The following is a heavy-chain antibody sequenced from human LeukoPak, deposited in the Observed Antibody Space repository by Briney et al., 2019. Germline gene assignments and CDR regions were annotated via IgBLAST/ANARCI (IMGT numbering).Heavy chain of an antibody. CDR2: IGSKAYRGTT. Sequence: AGGSLRLSCTPSGFTFGDYAMSWVRQAPGKGLEWVSFIGSKAYRGTTGYAASVKGRFTISRDDSKSIAYLQMNSLKTEDTAVYYCTQDYHVPLNWGQGTLVTVSS. CDR3: TQDYHVPLN. J-gene: IGHJ4*01. V-gene: IGHV3-49*04. D-gene: IGHD1-14*01. CDR1: GFTFGDYA.